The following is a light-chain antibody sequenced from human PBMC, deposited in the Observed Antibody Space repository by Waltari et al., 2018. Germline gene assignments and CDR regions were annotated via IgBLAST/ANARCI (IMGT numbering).Light chain of an antibody. CDR1: QGISNY. V-gene: IGKV1-17*01. CDR3: LQHNSSPFT. CDR2: TAT. J-gene: IGKJ3*01. Sequence: DIQMTQSPSSLSASVGDTVTIPCRASQGISNYLNWFQQKPGKAPKLLIYTATTLQSGVFSRFSGSGSGTEFTLTISSLQPEDFASYYCLQHNSSPFTFGPGTKLDVK.